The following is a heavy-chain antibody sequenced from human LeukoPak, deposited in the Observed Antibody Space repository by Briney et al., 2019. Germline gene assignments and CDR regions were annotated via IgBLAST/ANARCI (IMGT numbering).Heavy chain of an antibody. CDR1: GFTFSAYA. V-gene: IGHV3-23*01. CDR2: IGSDNKP. CDR3: ARDLHCYVEMDV. D-gene: IGHD2-2*01. J-gene: IGHJ6*02. Sequence: GGSLRLSCEASGFTFSAYAMTWVRQAPGKGLEWVSTIGSDNKPHYLASVKGRFVISRDKSKNTLFLQLHNLRVEDTALYYCARDLHCYVEMDVWGQGTTVTVSS.